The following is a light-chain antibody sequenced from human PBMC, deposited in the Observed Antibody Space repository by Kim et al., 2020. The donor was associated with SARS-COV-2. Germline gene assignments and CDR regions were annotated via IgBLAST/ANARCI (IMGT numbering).Light chain of an antibody. J-gene: IGLJ2*01. V-gene: IGLV2-11*01. Sequence: GQSVTISCTGTSSDVGDYNYVSWYQQHPGNAPKLMIYDVSKRPSGVPDRFSGSKSGNTASLTISGLQAEDEADYYCCSYAGSYTLVFGGGTKLTVL. CDR3: CSYAGSYTLV. CDR1: SSDVGDYNY. CDR2: DVS.